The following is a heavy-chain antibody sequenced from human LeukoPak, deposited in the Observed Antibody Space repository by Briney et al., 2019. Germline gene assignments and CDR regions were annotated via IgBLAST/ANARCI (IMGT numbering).Heavy chain of an antibody. D-gene: IGHD1-26*01. CDR1: GFTFSNYA. CDR2: ISYDGAIK. Sequence: PGGSLRLSCAASGFTFSNYAMHWVRQAPGKGLEWVAVISYDGAIKYYADSVRGRFTISRYNSNKMLYLQMNSLRDEDTAVYYCARRPAGSSLDYWGQGTLVTVSS. J-gene: IGHJ4*02. V-gene: IGHV3-30-3*01. CDR3: ARRPAGSSLDY.